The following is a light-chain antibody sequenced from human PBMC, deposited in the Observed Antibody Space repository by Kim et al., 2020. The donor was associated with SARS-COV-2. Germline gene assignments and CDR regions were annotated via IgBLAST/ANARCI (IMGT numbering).Light chain of an antibody. CDR2: YDS. V-gene: IGLV3-21*04. Sequence: SYELTQPPSVSVAPGKTARISCGGTNIGHKTVHWYQQRPGQAPVLVIYYDSDRPSGIPERFSGSNSGNTATLTISRVEAGDEADYYCHGWDDNSHHVVFG. CDR3: HGWDDNSHHVV. CDR1: NIGHKT. J-gene: IGLJ3*02.